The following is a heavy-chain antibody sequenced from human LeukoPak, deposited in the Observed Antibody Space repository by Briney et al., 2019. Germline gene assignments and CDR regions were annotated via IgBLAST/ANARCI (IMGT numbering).Heavy chain of an antibody. CDR1: GFTFSSYSMN. J-gene: IGHJ5*02. Sequence: GSLRLSCAASGFTFSSYSMNWVRQAPGKGLEWIGSIYYSGSTYYNPSLKSRVTISVDTSKNQFSLKLSSVTAADTAFYYCARQYSTNWYDDRGWFDPWGQGTLVTVSS. D-gene: IGHD6-13*01. CDR2: IYYSGST. V-gene: IGHV4-39*01. CDR3: ARQYSTNWYDDRGWFDP.